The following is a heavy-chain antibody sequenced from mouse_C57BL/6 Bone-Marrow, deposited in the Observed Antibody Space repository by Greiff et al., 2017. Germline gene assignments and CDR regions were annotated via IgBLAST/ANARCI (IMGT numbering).Heavy chain of an antibody. Sequence: VQLQESGAELARPGASVKLSCKASGYTFTSYGISWVKQRPGQGLEWIGEIYPRSGNTYYNEKFKGKATLTADKSSSTAYMELRSLTAEDSAVYFCARSSNPFAYWGQGTLVTVSA. J-gene: IGHJ3*01. D-gene: IGHD2-5*01. CDR2: IYPRSGNT. CDR3: ARSSNPFAY. CDR1: GYTFTSYG. V-gene: IGHV1-81*01.